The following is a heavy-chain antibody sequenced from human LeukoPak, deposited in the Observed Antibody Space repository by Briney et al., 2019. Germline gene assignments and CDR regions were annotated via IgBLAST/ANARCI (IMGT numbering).Heavy chain of an antibody. J-gene: IGHJ4*02. CDR2: IYPGDSDT. D-gene: IGHD4-17*01. Sequence: GESLKISCKGSGYSFTSYWIGWVRQMPGKGLEWMGVIYPGDSDTRYSPSFQGQVTISADKSISTAYLQWSSLKASDTAMYYCARQTVTTFREVPPLPDYWGQGTLVTVSS. CDR1: GYSFTSYW. V-gene: IGHV5-51*01. CDR3: ARQTVTTFREVPPLPDY.